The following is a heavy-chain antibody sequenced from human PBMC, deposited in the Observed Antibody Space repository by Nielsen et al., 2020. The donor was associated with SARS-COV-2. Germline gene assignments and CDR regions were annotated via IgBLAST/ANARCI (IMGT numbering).Heavy chain of an antibody. J-gene: IGHJ2*01. Sequence: GGSLRLSCAASGFTVSSNYMSWVRQAPGKGLEWVSVIYSGGSTYYADSVKGRFTISRHNSKNTLYLQINSLRAEDTAVYYCARAGDYGDPSYWYFDLWGRGTLVTVSS. CDR3: ARAGDYGDPSYWYFDL. CDR2: IYSGGST. CDR1: GFTVSSNY. D-gene: IGHD4-17*01. V-gene: IGHV3-53*04.